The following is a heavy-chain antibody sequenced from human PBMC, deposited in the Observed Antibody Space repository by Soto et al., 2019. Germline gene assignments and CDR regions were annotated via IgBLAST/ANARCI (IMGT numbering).Heavy chain of an antibody. D-gene: IGHD3-3*01. Sequence: QVQLVQSGAEVKKPGASVKVSCKASGYTFTSYDINWVRQATGQGLEWMGWMNPNSGNTGYAQKFQGRVTMTRNTSISTAYMELSSLRSEDTAVYYCARVPYYDFGSGSYYFDYWGQGTLVTVSS. V-gene: IGHV1-8*01. CDR2: MNPNSGNT. J-gene: IGHJ4*02. CDR3: ARVPYYDFGSGSYYFDY. CDR1: GYTFTSYD.